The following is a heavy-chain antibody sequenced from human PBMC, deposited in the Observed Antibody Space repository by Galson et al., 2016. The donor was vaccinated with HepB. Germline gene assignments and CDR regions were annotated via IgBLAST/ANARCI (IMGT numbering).Heavy chain of an antibody. CDR2: ISSNGTYT. J-gene: IGHJ4*02. D-gene: IGHD3-9*01. CDR3: AREPVRLDDLLTGPPKNPDY. Sequence: SLRLSCAASGFSFSDYYMIWIRQAPGKGLEWISYISSNGTYTNYADSMKGRPTISRDDAKTSLYLEMDSLRAEDTAVYYCAREPVRLDDLLTGPPKNPDYWGQGTLVTVSS. V-gene: IGHV3-11*06. CDR1: GFSFSDYY.